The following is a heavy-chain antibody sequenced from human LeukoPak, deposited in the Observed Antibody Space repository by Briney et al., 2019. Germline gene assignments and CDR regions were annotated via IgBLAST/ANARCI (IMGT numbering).Heavy chain of an antibody. V-gene: IGHV3-9*01. CDR2: ISWNSVSI. D-gene: IGHD6-13*01. J-gene: IGHJ4*02. Sequence: SGRSLRLSCAASGFTLDDYVMHWVRQAPGKGLEWVSGISWNSVSIGYADSVKGRFTISRDNSKNTLYLQMNSLRAEDTAVYYCAKAPPPYSSRRAGSYFDYWGQGTLVTVSS. CDR3: AKAPPPYSSRRAGSYFDY. CDR1: GFTLDDYV.